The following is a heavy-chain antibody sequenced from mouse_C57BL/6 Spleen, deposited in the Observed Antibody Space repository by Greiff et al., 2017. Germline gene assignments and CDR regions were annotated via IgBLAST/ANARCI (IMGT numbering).Heavy chain of an antibody. CDR2: IDPDTGGT. CDR1: GYTFTDSE. V-gene: IGHV1-15*01. J-gene: IGHJ4*01. Sequence: QVQLQQSGAELVRPGASVTLYCKASGYTFTDSEMHWVKQTTVHGLEWIGAIDPDTGGTAYNQKFKGKAILTADKSSSTSYMEIRSLTSEDSADYYCTRAYGSPLAMDYWGQGTSVTVSS. D-gene: IGHD1-1*01. CDR3: TRAYGSPLAMDY.